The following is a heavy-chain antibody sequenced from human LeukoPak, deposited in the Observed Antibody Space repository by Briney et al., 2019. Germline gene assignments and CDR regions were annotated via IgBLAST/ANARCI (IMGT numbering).Heavy chain of an antibody. D-gene: IGHD3-9*01. CDR3: AKGLYYDILTGYDFDY. Sequence: GRSLRLSCAASGFTFYDYAMHWVRHAPGKGLEWVSGISWNSGSIGYADSVKGRFTISRDNAKNSLYLQMNSLRAEDTALYYCAKGLYYDILTGYDFDYWGQGTLVTVSS. CDR2: ISWNSGSI. V-gene: IGHV3-9*01. J-gene: IGHJ4*02. CDR1: GFTFYDYA.